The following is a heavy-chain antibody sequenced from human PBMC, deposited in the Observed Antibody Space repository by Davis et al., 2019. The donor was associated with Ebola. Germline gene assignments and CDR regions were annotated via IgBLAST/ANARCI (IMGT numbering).Heavy chain of an antibody. CDR1: VITFSSYA. J-gene: IGHJ4*02. CDR3: AKDTVVTRGTFDY. V-gene: IGHV3-23*01. Sequence: LSLTCADSVITFSSYAMTWVRQAPGKGLEWVSAISGSGGSTYYADSVKGRFTISRDNSKNTLYLQMNSLRAEDTAVYYCAKDTVVTRGTFDYWGQGTLVTVSS. D-gene: IGHD4-23*01. CDR2: ISGSGGST.